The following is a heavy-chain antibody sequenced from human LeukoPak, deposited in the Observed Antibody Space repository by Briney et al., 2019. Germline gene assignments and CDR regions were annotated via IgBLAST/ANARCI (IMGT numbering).Heavy chain of an antibody. CDR2: FDPEDGET. CDR1: GYTLTELS. V-gene: IGHV1-24*01. D-gene: IGHD3-22*01. Sequence: ASVKVSCKVSGYTLTELSMHWVRQAPGKGLEWMGGFDPEDGETIYAQKFQGRVTMTEDTSTDTAYMELSSLRSEDTAVYHCLITMIVVSDQRFDPWGQGTLVTVSS. J-gene: IGHJ5*02. CDR3: LITMIVVSDQRFDP.